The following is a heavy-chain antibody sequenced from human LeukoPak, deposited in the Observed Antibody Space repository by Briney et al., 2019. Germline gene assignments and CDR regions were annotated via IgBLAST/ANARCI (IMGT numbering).Heavy chain of an antibody. CDR1: GFTFGSYS. Sequence: GGSLRLSCAASGFTFGSYSMNWVRQAPGKGLEWVSSISSSSSYIYYADSVKGRFTISRDNAKNSLYLQMNSLRAEDTAVYYCARDRVTHPIYYYYYMDVWGKGTTVTISS. D-gene: IGHD2-21*02. V-gene: IGHV3-21*01. CDR2: ISSSSSYI. CDR3: ARDRVTHPIYYYYYMDV. J-gene: IGHJ6*03.